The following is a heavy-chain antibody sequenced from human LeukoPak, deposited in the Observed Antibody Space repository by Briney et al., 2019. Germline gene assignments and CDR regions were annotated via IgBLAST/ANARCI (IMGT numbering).Heavy chain of an antibody. D-gene: IGHD5-18*01. CDR3: ARDLRRYSYGYSSFDY. CDR1: GFTFSSYG. CDR2: IWYDGSNK. Sequence: GGSLRLSCAASGFTFSSYGMHWVRQAPGKGLEWVAVIWYDGSNKYYADSVKGRFTISRDNSKNTLYLQMNSLRAEDTAVYYCARDLRRYSYGYSSFDYWGQGTLVTVSS. V-gene: IGHV3-33*01. J-gene: IGHJ4*02.